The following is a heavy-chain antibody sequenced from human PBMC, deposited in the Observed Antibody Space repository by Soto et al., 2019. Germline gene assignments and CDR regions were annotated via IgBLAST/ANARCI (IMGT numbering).Heavy chain of an antibody. D-gene: IGHD2-2*02. Sequence: ASVKVSCKASGYTFSGYYIHWLRQAPGQGLEWMGWINPNSGGTNYAQKFQGRVTVTRDTPTSTAYMELSRLTSDDTAVYYCARSLTEGYCTITGCYTRPLYGMDVWGQRTTVPASS. CDR2: INPNSGGT. CDR3: ARSLTEGYCTITGCYTRPLYGMDV. V-gene: IGHV1-2*02. CDR1: GYTFSGYY. J-gene: IGHJ6*02.